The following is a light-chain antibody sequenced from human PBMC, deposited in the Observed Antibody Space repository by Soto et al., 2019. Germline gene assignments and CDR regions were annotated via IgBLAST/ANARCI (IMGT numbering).Light chain of an antibody. Sequence: EIVWTQSPGTLSLSPGERATLSCRASQSVSSSYLAWYQQKPGQAPRLLIYGASSRATGVPDRFSGSGSGTDFTLTITRLEPDDFAVYYCQQYGSSTTFGGGTMVDIK. CDR1: QSVSSSY. J-gene: IGKJ4*01. V-gene: IGKV3-20*01. CDR2: GAS. CDR3: QQYGSSTT.